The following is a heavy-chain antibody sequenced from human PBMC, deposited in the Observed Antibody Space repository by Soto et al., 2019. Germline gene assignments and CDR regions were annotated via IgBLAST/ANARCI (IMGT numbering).Heavy chain of an antibody. CDR2: IYYSGST. J-gene: IGHJ6*03. CDR1: GGSISSYY. CDR3: ARHGGYGDYVHYYYYMDV. D-gene: IGHD4-17*01. Sequence: QVQLRESGPGLVKPSETLSLTCTVSGGSISSYYWSWIRQPPGKGLEWIGYIYYSGSTNYNPSLKSRVTISVDTSKNQFSLKLSSVTAADTAVYYCARHGGYGDYVHYYYYMDVWGKGTTVTVSS. V-gene: IGHV4-59*08.